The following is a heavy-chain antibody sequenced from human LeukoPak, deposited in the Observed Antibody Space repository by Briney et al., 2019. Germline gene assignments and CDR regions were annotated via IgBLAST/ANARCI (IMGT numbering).Heavy chain of an antibody. CDR1: GYSISSGYY. Sequence: SETLSLTCTVSGYSISSGYYWGWIRQPPGKGLEWIGSIYHSGKTYYNPSLKSPVTISVDTSKNQFSLKLSSVTAADTAVYYCATGGNWNCYYFDYWGQGTLVTVSS. CDR3: ATGGNWNCYYFDY. D-gene: IGHD1-7*01. V-gene: IGHV4-38-2*02. CDR2: IYHSGKT. J-gene: IGHJ4*02.